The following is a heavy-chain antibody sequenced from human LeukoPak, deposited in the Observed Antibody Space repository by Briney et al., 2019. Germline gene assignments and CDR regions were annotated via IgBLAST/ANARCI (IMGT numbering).Heavy chain of an antibody. CDR3: ARVGYSSAWEADY. J-gene: IGHJ4*02. V-gene: IGHV3-11*06. CDR1: GFTFSDYY. CDR2: ISSSNSYT. Sequence: PGGSLRLSCAASGFTFSDYYMSWIRQAPGKGLEWVSYISSSNSYTNYADSVRGRFTISRGNAKNSLYLQMNSLRAEDTAVYYCARVGYSSAWEADYWGQGTLVTLSS. D-gene: IGHD6-19*01.